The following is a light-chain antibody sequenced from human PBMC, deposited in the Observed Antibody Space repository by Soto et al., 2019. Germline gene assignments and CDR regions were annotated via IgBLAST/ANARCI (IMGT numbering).Light chain of an antibody. CDR3: QQFNTYPIT. CDR2: DAS. Sequence: DIQMTQSPSSLSASVGDRVTITCRASQDISNYLAWFQLKPGKAPKSLIYDASSLQRGVPSRFSGSGSGTEFTLTIRSLQPEDFATYYCQQFNTYPITFGGGTKVEIK. J-gene: IGKJ4*01. V-gene: IGKV1-16*01. CDR1: QDISNY.